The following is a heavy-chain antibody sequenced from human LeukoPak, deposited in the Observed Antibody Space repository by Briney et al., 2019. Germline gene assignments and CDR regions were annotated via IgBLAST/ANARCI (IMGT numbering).Heavy chain of an antibody. CDR1: GFTFSSYA. J-gene: IGHJ4*02. D-gene: IGHD6-19*01. CDR2: ISGSGGST. V-gene: IGHV3-23*01. CDR3: AKGDSSGWYLLSYFDY. Sequence: GGSLRLSCAASGFTFSSYAMSWVRQAPGKGLEWVSAISGSGGSTYYADSVKGQFTISRDNSKNTLYLQMNSLRAEDTAVYYCAKGDSSGWYLLSYFDYWGQGTLVTVSS.